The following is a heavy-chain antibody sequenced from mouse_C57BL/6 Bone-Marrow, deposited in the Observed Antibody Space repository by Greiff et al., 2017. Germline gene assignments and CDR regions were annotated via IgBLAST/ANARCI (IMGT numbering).Heavy chain of an antibody. V-gene: IGHV1-82*01. D-gene: IGHD2-5*01. Sequence: QVQLQQSGPELVKPGASVKISCKASGYAFSSSWMNWVKQRPGKGLEWIGRIYPGDGDTNYNGKFKGKATLTADKYSSTAYMQLSSLTSEDSAVYFCSYYSNSFDYWGQGTTLTVSS. CDR2: IYPGDGDT. J-gene: IGHJ2*01. CDR1: GYAFSSSW. CDR3: SYYSNSFDY.